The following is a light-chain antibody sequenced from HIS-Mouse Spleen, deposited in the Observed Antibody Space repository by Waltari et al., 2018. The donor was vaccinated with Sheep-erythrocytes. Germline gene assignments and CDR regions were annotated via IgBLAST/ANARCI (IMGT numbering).Light chain of an antibody. Sequence: DIQMTQSPSSVSASVGDRVTITCRASQGSSSWLAWYQQKPGKAPKLLIYAASSVQSGVPSRFSGSASGTDFTLTISSLQPDDFATYYCQQANSFPITFGQGTRLEIK. CDR3: QQANSFPIT. CDR1: QGSSSW. J-gene: IGKJ5*01. V-gene: IGKV1-12*01. CDR2: AAS.